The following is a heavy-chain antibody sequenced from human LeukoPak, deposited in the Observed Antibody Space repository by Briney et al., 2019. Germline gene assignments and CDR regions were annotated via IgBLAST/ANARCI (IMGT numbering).Heavy chain of an antibody. CDR2: FHNSGTS. J-gene: IGHJ4*02. CDR3: TRGAGWLIDY. V-gene: IGHV4-59*01. D-gene: IGHD3-16*01. CDR1: DDSISDYY. Sequence: SETLSLTCTVSDDSISDYYRGWIRQPPGKGLEWIGYFHNSGTSTYNPSLKSRVTISADTSKNQSSLKLNSLTTADTAVYYCTRGAGWLIDYWGQGILVTVSS.